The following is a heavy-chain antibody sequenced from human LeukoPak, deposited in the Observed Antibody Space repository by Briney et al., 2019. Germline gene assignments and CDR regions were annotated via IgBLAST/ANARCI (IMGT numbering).Heavy chain of an antibody. CDR2: IKQDGSEK. V-gene: IGHV3-7*01. J-gene: IGHJ5*02. CDR3: ARDPDSSGLTINWFDP. Sequence: GGSLRLSCADSGFTFSSYWMSWVRQAPGKGLEWVANIKQDGSEKYYVDSVKGRFTISRDNAKNSLYLQMNSLRAEDTAVYYCARDPDSSGLTINWFDPWGQGTLVTVSS. D-gene: IGHD3-22*01. CDR1: GFTFSSYW.